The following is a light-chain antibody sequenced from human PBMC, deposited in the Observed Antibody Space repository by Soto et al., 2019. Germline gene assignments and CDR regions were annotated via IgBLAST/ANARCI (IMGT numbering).Light chain of an antibody. Sequence: QSVLTQPASVSGSPGQSITISCTGTSSDVGGYNYVSWYQQHPNKVPKLMIYEVSNRPSGVSNRFSGSKSGNTASLTISGLQAEDEADYFCGSYTSSSTWVFGGGTKLTVL. CDR3: GSYTSSSTWV. V-gene: IGLV2-14*01. CDR2: EVS. J-gene: IGLJ3*02. CDR1: SSDVGGYNY.